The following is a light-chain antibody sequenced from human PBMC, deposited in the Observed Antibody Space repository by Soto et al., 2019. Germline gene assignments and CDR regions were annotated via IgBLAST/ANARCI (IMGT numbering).Light chain of an antibody. J-gene: IGLJ1*01. CDR3: AAWDDSLNLYV. CDR2: EVT. V-gene: IGLV2-14*01. Sequence: HSALSPPASVSGSPGHSLTIACTGSSIAVGAYNYVSWYQHHPGKVPKLLIYEVTNRPSGVSDRFSGSKSGTSASLAISGPQSEDQADYYCAAWDDSLNLYVFGAGTKVTIL. CDR1: SIAVGAYNY.